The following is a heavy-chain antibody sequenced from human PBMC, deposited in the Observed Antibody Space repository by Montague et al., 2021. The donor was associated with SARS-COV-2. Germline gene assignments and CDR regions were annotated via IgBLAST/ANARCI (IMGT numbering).Heavy chain of an antibody. Sequence: TLSLTCTVSGGSISSGSYYWSWIRQPAGKGLEWIGRIYTSGSTNYNPSLKSRVTISVDTSKNQFSLKLSSVTAADTAVYYCAREGRTTDYDILTGYYYYYYMDVWGEGTTVTVSS. J-gene: IGHJ6*03. D-gene: IGHD3-9*01. CDR1: GGSISSGSYY. CDR2: IYTSGST. CDR3: AREGRTTDYDILTGYYYYYYMDV. V-gene: IGHV4-61*02.